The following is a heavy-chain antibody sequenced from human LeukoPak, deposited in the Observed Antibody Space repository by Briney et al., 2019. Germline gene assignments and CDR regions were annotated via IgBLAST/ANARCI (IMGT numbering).Heavy chain of an antibody. D-gene: IGHD1-26*01. CDR3: AGAPYSGRGFDP. Sequence: ASVKVSCKASGYTFTGYYMHWVRQAPGQGLEWMGRINPNSGGTNYAQKFQGRVTMTRDTSISTAYMELSRLRSDDTAVYYCAGAPYSGRGFDPWGQGTLVTVSS. CDR2: INPNSGGT. CDR1: GYTFTGYY. J-gene: IGHJ5*02. V-gene: IGHV1-2*06.